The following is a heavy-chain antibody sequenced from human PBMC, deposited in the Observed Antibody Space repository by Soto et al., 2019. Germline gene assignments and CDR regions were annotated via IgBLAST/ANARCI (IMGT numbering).Heavy chain of an antibody. CDR2: ISGSGGST. V-gene: IGHV3-23*01. CDR1: GFTFSSYA. Sequence: GGSLRLSCAASGFTFSSYAMSWVRQAPGKGLEWVSAISGSGGSTYYADSVKGRFTISRDNSKNTLYLQMNSLRAEDTAVYYCAKARPDNWNSRSETGVDYWGQGTLVTVSS. D-gene: IGHD1-7*01. CDR3: AKARPDNWNSRSETGVDY. J-gene: IGHJ4*02.